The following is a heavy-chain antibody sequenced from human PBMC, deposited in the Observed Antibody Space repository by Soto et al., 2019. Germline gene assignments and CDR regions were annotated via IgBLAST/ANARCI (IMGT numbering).Heavy chain of an antibody. D-gene: IGHD2-21*02. V-gene: IGHV4-59*01. CDR1: GGSISGYY. CDR2: MYNTGST. Sequence: QVQLQESGPGLVKPSETLSLTCTVSGGSISGYYWSWIRQPPGKGLEWIGYMYNTGSTVYNPSFKSSVTISVDTSKSQFSLRLNSVTAADTAVYYCARDLWGYCGTDCYPLDVWGQGTTVTVSS. J-gene: IGHJ6*02. CDR3: ARDLWGYCGTDCYPLDV.